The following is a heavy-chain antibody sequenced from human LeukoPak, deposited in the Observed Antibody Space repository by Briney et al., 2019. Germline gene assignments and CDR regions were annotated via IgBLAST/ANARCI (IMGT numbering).Heavy chain of an antibody. Sequence: PSETLSLTCTVSGGSISSSSYYWGWIRQPPGKGLEWIGSIYYSGSTYYNPSLKSRVTISVDTSKNQFSLKLSSVTAADTAVYYCASGLGDYYDSSGYYLDYWGQGTLVTVSS. CDR3: ASGLGDYYDSSGYYLDY. CDR1: GGSISSSSYY. V-gene: IGHV4-39*07. D-gene: IGHD3-22*01. CDR2: IYYSGST. J-gene: IGHJ4*02.